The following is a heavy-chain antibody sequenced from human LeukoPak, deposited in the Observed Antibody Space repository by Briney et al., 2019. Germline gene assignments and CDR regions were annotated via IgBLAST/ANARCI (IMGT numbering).Heavy chain of an antibody. V-gene: IGHV3-9*01. CDR1: GFTFDDYA. CDR3: AKDREDIVVSRGDY. D-gene: IGHD2-2*01. CDR2: ISWNSGSI. J-gene: IGHJ4*02. Sequence: PGGSLRLSCAASGFTFDDYAMHWVRQAPGKGLEWVSGISWNSGSIGYADSVKGRFTISRDNSKNTLYLQMNSLRAEDTAVYYCAKDREDIVVSRGDYWGQGTLVTVSS.